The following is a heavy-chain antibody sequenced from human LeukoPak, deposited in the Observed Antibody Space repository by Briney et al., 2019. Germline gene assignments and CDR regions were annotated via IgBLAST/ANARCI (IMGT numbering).Heavy chain of an antibody. CDR2: TYYRSKWYN. D-gene: IGHD6-6*01. J-gene: IGHJ4*02. Sequence: SQTLSLTCAISGDSVSSNSAAWNWIRQSPSRGLEWLGRTYYRSKWYNDYAVSVKSRITINPDTSKNQFSLQLNSVTTEDTAVYYCARGFEVHSSSARLLFDYWGQGTLVTVSS. CDR1: GDSVSSNSAA. V-gene: IGHV6-1*01. CDR3: ARGFEVHSSSARLLFDY.